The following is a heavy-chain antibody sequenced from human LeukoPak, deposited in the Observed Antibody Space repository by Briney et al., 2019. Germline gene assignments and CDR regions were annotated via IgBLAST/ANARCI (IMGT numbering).Heavy chain of an antibody. D-gene: IGHD2-2*01. V-gene: IGHV4-34*01. Sequence: SETLSLTCAVYGGSFSGYYWSWIRQPPGKGLEWIGEINHSGSTNCNPSLKSRVTISVDTSKNQFSLKLSSVTAADTAVYYCARRPAIPYYYYYYMDVWGKGTTVTVSS. CDR3: ARRPAIPYYYYYYMDV. CDR1: GGSFSGYY. J-gene: IGHJ6*03. CDR2: INHSGST.